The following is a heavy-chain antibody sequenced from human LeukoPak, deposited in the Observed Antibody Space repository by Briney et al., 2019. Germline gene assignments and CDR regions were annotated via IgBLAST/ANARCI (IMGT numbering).Heavy chain of an antibody. Sequence: ASVKVSCKASGYTFTGYYMHWVRQAPGQGLEWMGWISAYNGNTNYAQKLQGRVTMTTDTSTSTAYMELRSLRSDDTAVYYCARDYRIAAAPYYFDYWGQGTLVTVSS. CDR1: GYTFTGYY. D-gene: IGHD6-13*01. CDR2: ISAYNGNT. V-gene: IGHV1-18*04. J-gene: IGHJ4*02. CDR3: ARDYRIAAAPYYFDY.